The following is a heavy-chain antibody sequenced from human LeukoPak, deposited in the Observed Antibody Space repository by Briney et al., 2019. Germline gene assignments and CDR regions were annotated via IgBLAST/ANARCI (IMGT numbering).Heavy chain of an antibody. CDR3: ARDRFDYYGSGSYPPLGY. Sequence: ASVKVSCKASGYTFNTHGISWVRQAPGQGLEGMGWISAYSGDTDYAQKLQGRVTMTTDTSTSTAYMELRSLRSDDTAVYYCARDRFDYYGSGSYPPLGYWGQGTLVTVSS. CDR2: ISAYSGDT. J-gene: IGHJ4*02. D-gene: IGHD3-10*01. CDR1: GYTFNTHG. V-gene: IGHV1-18*01.